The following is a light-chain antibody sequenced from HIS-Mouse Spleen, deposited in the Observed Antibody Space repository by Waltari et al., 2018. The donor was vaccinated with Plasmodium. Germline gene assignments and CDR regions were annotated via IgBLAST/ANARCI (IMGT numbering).Light chain of an antibody. J-gene: IGLJ3*02. Sequence: SYELTQPPSVSVSPGQTARITPSACSLPKKYAYWYQQKSGQAPVLVIYEDSKRPSGIPERFSGSSSGTMATLTISGAQVEDEADYYCYSTDSSGNHRVFGGGTKLTVL. CDR1: SLPKKY. CDR3: YSTDSSGNHRV. CDR2: EDS. V-gene: IGLV3-10*01.